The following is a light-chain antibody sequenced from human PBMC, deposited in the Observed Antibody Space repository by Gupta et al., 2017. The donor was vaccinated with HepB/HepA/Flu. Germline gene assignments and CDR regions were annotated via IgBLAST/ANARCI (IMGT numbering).Light chain of an antibody. Sequence: DIVMTQSPDSLAVSLGERATINCKSSQSGLHSSNNKNYLAWYQQKPGQPPKLLIYWASTRESGVPDRFSGSGSGTDFTLTISSLQAEDVAVYYCQQDDSTPNSFGQGTKMEIK. V-gene: IGKV4-1*01. CDR1: QSGLHSSNNKNY. CDR3: QQDDSTPNS. CDR2: WAS. J-gene: IGKJ2*03.